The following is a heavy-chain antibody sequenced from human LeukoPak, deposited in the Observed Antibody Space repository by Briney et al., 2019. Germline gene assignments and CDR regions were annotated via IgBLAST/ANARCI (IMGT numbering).Heavy chain of an antibody. V-gene: IGHV3-74*01. CDR1: GFPFSSYW. Sequence: GGSLRLSCAASGFPFSSYWMHWVRQVPGKGLLSVSRINSDGSATIYADSVRGRFTISRDNAKNTLYLQMSGLRVEDTAVYHCASDSPYYGMDVWGQGTTVTVSS. J-gene: IGHJ6*02. CDR2: INSDGSAT. CDR3: ASDSPYYGMDV.